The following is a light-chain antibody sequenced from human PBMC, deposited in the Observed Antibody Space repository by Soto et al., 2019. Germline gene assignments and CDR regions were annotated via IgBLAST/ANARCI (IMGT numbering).Light chain of an antibody. CDR2: ATS. CDR1: QTININY. V-gene: IGKV3-20*01. J-gene: IGKJ1*01. Sequence: EIVLTQSPGTLSLSPGEGATLSCRASQTININYLAWYQQKPGQAPRLLMYATSSRATGIPDRFSGSGSGTDFTLTISRLEPEDVAMYYCQQYDTSPRTFGQGTTVDI. CDR3: QQYDTSPRT.